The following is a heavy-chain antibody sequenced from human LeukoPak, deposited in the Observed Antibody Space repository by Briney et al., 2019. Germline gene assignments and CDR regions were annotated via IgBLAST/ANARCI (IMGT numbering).Heavy chain of an antibody. D-gene: IGHD4-23*01. CDR1: GFTFSSYW. Sequence: GFLRLSCAASGFTFSSYWMNWVRQVPGKGLVWVSRIVSDGSNTNYADSVKGRFTISRDNAKNTLYLQMNSLRVEDTAVYYCARGRPHGNDYWGQGTLVTVSS. J-gene: IGHJ4*02. CDR3: ARGRPHGNDY. V-gene: IGHV3-74*01. CDR2: IVSDGSNT.